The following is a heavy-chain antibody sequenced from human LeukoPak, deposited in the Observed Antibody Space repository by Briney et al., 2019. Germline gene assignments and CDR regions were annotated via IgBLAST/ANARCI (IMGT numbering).Heavy chain of an antibody. Sequence: GGSLRLSCAASGFTFSSYEMNWVRQAPGKGLEWVSYISSTGSLKYYADSVKGRLTISRDNVRNSLYLQMNSLRVEDTAAYYCARDGAPRTDYWGQGTLVTVSS. CDR2: ISSTGSLK. CDR1: GFTFSSYE. V-gene: IGHV3-48*03. J-gene: IGHJ4*02. CDR3: ARDGAPRTDY. D-gene: IGHD3-16*01.